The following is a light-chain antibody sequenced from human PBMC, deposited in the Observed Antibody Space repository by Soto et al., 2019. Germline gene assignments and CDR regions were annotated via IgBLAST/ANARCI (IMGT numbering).Light chain of an antibody. J-gene: IGLJ2*01. CDR2: GNS. CDR1: SSNIGAGYD. V-gene: IGLV1-40*01. Sequence: QSVLTQPPSVSGAPGQRVTISCTRSSSNIGAGYDVHWYQQLPGTAPKLLIYGNSNRPSGVPDRFSGSKSGTSASLAITGLQAEDEADYYCQSYDSSLSGWDVVFGGGTKVTVL. CDR3: QSYDSSLSGWDVV.